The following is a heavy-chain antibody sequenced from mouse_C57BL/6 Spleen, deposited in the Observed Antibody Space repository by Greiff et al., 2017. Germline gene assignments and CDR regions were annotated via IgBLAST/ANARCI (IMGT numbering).Heavy chain of an antibody. CDR1: GFLLTSYG. Sequence: VQLQQSGPGLVQPSQSLSITCTVSGFLLTSYGVHWVRQSPGKGLEWLGVIWSGGSTDYNAAFISRLSISKDNSKSQVFFKMNSLQADDTAIYYCAAHYYTNEGWFAYWGQGTLVTVSA. CDR2: IWSGGST. J-gene: IGHJ3*01. CDR3: AAHYYTNEGWFAY. V-gene: IGHV2-2*01. D-gene: IGHD2-12*01.